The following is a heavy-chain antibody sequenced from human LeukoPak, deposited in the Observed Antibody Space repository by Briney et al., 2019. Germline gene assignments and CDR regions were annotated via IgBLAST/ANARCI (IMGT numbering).Heavy chain of an antibody. CDR2: IWYDGSNK. D-gene: IGHD1-26*01. CDR1: GFTFSSYG. J-gene: IGHJ4*01. V-gene: IGHV3-33*01. Sequence: PGGSLRLSRAASGFTFSSYGMHWVRQAPGKGLEWVAVIWYDGSNKYYADSVKGRFTISRDNSKNTLYLQMNSLRAEDTAVYYCAREPAGAPHDAEPSDYWGHGTLVTVSS. CDR3: AREPAGAPHDAEPSDY.